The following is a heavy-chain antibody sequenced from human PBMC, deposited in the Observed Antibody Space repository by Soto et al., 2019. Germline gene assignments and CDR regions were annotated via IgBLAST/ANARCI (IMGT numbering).Heavy chain of an antibody. CDR1: GGSTSSYY. D-gene: IGHD3-22*01. J-gene: IGHJ4*02. V-gene: IGHV4-59*01. Sequence: SETLSLTCTVSGGSTSSYYWSWIRQPPGKGLEWIGYIYYSGSTNYNPSLKSRVIISVDTSKNQFSLKLSSVTAADTAVYYCARYYDSSGYYDYWGQGTLVTVSS. CDR2: IYYSGST. CDR3: ARYYDSSGYYDY.